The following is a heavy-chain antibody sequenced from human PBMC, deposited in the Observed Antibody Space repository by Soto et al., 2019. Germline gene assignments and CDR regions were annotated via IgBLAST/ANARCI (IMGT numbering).Heavy chain of an antibody. CDR3: ARDGSGFHWYFDV. CDR2: TYYRSKWYY. V-gene: IGHV6-1*01. Sequence: QVQLQQSGPGLVKPSQTLSLMCDISGDSVSSVTATWSWIRQSPSRGLEWLGRTYYRSKWYYDYEVSVKSRXVLTTDXXKNQLTLDLNSVTPEDTAVYFCARDGSGFHWYFDVWGRGTLVTVSS. J-gene: IGHJ2*01. CDR1: GDSVSSVTAT. D-gene: IGHD6-19*01.